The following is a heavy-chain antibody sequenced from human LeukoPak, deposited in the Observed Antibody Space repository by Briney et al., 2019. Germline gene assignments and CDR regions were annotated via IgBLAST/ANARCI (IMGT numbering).Heavy chain of an antibody. Sequence: GSLRLSCVVSGFTFSSYSMNWVRQAPGKGLEWVSYISNSVSTTYYAESVKGRFTISRDNAKNSLYLQMNSLRVEDTAVYYCARDGRYSYEIDYWGQGTLVTVSS. V-gene: IGHV3-48*01. D-gene: IGHD5-18*01. CDR2: ISNSVSTT. CDR1: GFTFSSYS. J-gene: IGHJ4*02. CDR3: ARDGRYSYEIDY.